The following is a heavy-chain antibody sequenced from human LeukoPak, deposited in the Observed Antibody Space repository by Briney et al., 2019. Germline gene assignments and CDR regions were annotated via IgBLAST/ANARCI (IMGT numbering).Heavy chain of an antibody. CDR2: ISYDGSNK. CDR3: AKGSRIVVVVAADY. D-gene: IGHD2-15*01. CDR1: GFTFSSYG. J-gene: IGHJ4*02. Sequence: GGSLRLSCAASGFTFSSYGTHWVRQAPGKGLEWVAVISYDGSNKYYADSVKGRFTISRDNSKSTLYLQMNSLRAEDTAVYYCAKGSRIVVVVAADYWGQGTLVTVSS. V-gene: IGHV3-30*18.